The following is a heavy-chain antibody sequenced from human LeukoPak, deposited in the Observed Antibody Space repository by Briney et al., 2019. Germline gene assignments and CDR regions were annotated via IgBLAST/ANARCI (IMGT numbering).Heavy chain of an antibody. Sequence: GSLRLSCAASGFTFSDYAMSWIRQSPGKGLEWTGEINHSGSTNYNPSLKSRVTISVDTSKNQFSLKPSSVTAADTAVYYCARGLSIAAAGTGNAFDVWGQGTMVTVSS. CDR3: ARGLSIAAAGTGNAFDV. J-gene: IGHJ3*01. V-gene: IGHV4-34*01. CDR1: GFTFSDYA. CDR2: INHSGST. D-gene: IGHD6-13*01.